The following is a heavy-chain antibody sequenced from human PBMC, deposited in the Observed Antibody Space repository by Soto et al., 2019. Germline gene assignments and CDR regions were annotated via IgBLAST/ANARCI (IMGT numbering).Heavy chain of an antibody. CDR3: ERDAASSLDN. V-gene: IGHV3-21*01. Sequence: GGSLRLSCAASGFTFKLYTMHWVRQAPGKGLEWVSFCTPSSSSISYADSVEGRFTISRDNARNSLYLQIHNLRAEDTAVYYCERDAASSLDNWGQGTLVTVSS. D-gene: IGHD6-13*01. J-gene: IGHJ4*02. CDR2: CTPSSSSI. CDR1: GFTFKLYT.